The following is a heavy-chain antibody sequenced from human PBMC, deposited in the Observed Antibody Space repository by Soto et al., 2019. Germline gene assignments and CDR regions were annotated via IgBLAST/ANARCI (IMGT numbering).Heavy chain of an antibody. CDR2: INPSGGST. V-gene: IGHV1-46*01. J-gene: IGHJ4*02. Sequence: ASVKVSCKASGYTFTSYYMHWVRQAPGQGLEGMGIINPSGGSTSYAQKVQGRGTMTRDTSTSTVYMELSSLRSEDTAVYYCARGRIMITFGGVIVSDYPNPPDYWGQGTLVTVSS. CDR1: GYTFTSYY. D-gene: IGHD3-16*02. CDR3: ARGRIMITFGGVIVSDYPNPPDY.